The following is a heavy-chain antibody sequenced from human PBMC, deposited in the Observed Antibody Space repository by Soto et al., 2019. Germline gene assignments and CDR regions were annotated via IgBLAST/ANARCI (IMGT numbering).Heavy chain of an antibody. V-gene: IGHV1-69*01. CDR1: GGTFSDYV. D-gene: IGHD6-13*01. CDR2: IIAMSGAV. Sequence: QVQLVQSGSEVKRPGSSVRVSCKAVGGTFSDYVISWVRQAPGQGLEWMGGIIAMSGAVNNAQKFQDRVTITADESTSTAYMELSSLRSEDTAIYYCAREAGYNWFDPWGQGTPVTVSS. J-gene: IGHJ5*02. CDR3: AREAGYNWFDP.